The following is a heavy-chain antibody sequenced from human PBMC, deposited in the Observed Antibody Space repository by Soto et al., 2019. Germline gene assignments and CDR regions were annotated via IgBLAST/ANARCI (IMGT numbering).Heavy chain of an antibody. CDR1: GYTFTSYY. D-gene: IGHD2-2*01. CDR3: ARTWTVYVPFDY. CDR2: INPSGGST. J-gene: IGHJ4*02. V-gene: IGHV1-46*01. Sequence: GASVKVSCKASGYTFTSYYMHWVRQAPGQGLEWMGIINPSGGSTSYAQKLQGRVTMTTDTSTSTAYMELRSLRSDDTAVYYCARTWTVYVPFDYWGQGTLVTVSS.